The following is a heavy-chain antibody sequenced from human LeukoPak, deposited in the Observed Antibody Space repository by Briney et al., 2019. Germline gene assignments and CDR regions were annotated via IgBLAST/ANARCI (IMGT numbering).Heavy chain of an antibody. Sequence: GASLEISCEGAGHIFINYWVAWVRPLPGKGVEGIGIIYPGDSHTRYSPSFQGQVTISANMSIDTAYLQSRSLRASDTAMYYCARIAATWYGGSWGQGTLVFVSS. CDR3: ARIAATWYGGS. CDR1: GHIFINYW. V-gene: IGHV5-51*01. J-gene: IGHJ4*02. CDR2: IYPGDSHT. D-gene: IGHD2-15*01.